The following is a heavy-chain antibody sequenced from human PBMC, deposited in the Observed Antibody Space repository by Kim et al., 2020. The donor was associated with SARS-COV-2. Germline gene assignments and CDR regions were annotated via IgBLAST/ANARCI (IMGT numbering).Heavy chain of an antibody. CDR3: ARVIPRYYYDSSGSFDI. V-gene: IGHV1-69*13. CDR2: IIPIFGTA. CDR1: GGTFSSYA. Sequence: SVKVSCKASGGTFSSYAISWVRQAPGQGLEWMGGIIPIFGTANYAQKFQGRVTITADESTSTAYMELSSLRSEDTAVYYCARVIPRYYYDSSGSFDIWGQGTMVTVSS. J-gene: IGHJ3*02. D-gene: IGHD3-22*01.